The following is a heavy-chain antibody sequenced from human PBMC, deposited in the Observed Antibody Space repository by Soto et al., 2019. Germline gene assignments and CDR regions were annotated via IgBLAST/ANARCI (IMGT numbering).Heavy chain of an antibody. CDR1: GFTFRNYD. CDR3: ARTDRDFYGLDV. Sequence: EVQLVESGGGLVQPGGSLRLSCEASGFTFRNYDMHWVRQGTGKGLEWVSGISAAGDPDYADSVEGRFTISRENAQNTFFLQMTSLRVGSTAVYYCARTDRDFYGLDVWGQGTTVIVSS. V-gene: IGHV3-13*05. CDR2: ISAAGDP. J-gene: IGHJ6*02.